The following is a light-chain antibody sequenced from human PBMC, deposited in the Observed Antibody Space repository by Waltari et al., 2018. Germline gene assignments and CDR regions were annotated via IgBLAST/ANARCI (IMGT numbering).Light chain of an antibody. Sequence: QSALTPPASVSGSPGQSLTISCTGPSSHVGGYSYVSRYQQHPGKAPKLMMYDVSNRPSGVSNRFSGSKSGNTASLTISGLQAEDEADYYCSSYTSISACVLFGGGTKLTVL. CDR3: SSYTSISACVL. CDR2: DVS. V-gene: IGLV2-14*03. J-gene: IGLJ3*02. CDR1: SSHVGGYSY.